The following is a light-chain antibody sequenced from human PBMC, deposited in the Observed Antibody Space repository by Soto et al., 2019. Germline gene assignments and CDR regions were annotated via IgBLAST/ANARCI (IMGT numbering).Light chain of an antibody. Sequence: EIVITQSPATLSVSPGERATLSCRASQSVSSNLAWYQQKPGQAPRLLIYGASTRANGIPARCSGSGSGTDLTLTISSLEPEDFAVYYGQQYNNWPTETFGQGTKVDIK. CDR3: QQYNNWPTET. CDR2: GAS. CDR1: QSVSSN. V-gene: IGKV3D-15*01. J-gene: IGKJ1*01.